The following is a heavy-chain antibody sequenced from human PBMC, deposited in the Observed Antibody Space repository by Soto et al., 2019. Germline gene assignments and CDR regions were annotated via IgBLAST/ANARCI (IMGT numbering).Heavy chain of an antibody. CDR2: IWYDGSNK. Sequence: QVQLVESGGGVVQPGRSLRLSCAASGFTFSSYGMHWVRKAPGKGLEWVAVIWYDGSNKYYADSVKGRFTISRDNSKNTLYLQMNSLRAEDTAVYYCARDLSDSSGWYVGGDLDYWGQGTLVTVAS. J-gene: IGHJ4*02. CDR1: GFTFSSYG. D-gene: IGHD6-19*01. CDR3: ARDLSDSSGWYVGGDLDY. V-gene: IGHV3-33*01.